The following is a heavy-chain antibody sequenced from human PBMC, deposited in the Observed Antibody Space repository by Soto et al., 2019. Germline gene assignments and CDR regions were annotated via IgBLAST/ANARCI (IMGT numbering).Heavy chain of an antibody. D-gene: IGHD4-17*01. CDR2: IWYDVSNK. CDR1: GFTFTTYG. V-gene: IGHV3-33*01. J-gene: IGHJ4*02. Sequence: QVQLVESGGGVVQPGRSLRLSCAASGFTFTTYGMHWVRQAPGKGLEWVAVIWYDVSNKYYADSVKGRFTISRDNSKNTLYLQMNSLRAEDTAVYYCARRGGLDYGDYVDYWGKGTLVTVSS. CDR3: ARRGGLDYGDYVDY.